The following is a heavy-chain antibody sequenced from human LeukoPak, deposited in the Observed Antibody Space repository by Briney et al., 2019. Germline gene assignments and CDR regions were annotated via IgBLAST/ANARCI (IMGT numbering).Heavy chain of an antibody. V-gene: IGHV1-69*05. D-gene: IGHD3-3*01. CDR3: ARGDLEWFSSWFDP. Sequence: SVKVSCKASGGTFSSYAISWVRQAPGQGLEWMGGIIPIFGTANYAQKFQGRVTTTTDESTSTAYMELSSLRSEDTAVYYCARGDLEWFSSWFDPWGQGTLVTVSS. CDR2: IIPIFGTA. J-gene: IGHJ5*02. CDR1: GGTFSSYA.